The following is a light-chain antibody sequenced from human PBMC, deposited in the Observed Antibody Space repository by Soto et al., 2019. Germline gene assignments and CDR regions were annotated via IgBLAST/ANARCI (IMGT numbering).Light chain of an antibody. Sequence: QSVLTQPASVSGSPGQSVTISCTGTSSDVGAYDYVSWYQQHPGKAPKLLIYHVSKRPSGVPDRFSGSKSGNTASLTISGLQAEDEADYYCCTDAGSYKVFGIGTKVTAL. CDR2: HVS. CDR3: CTDAGSYKV. V-gene: IGLV2-11*01. J-gene: IGLJ1*01. CDR1: SSDVGAYDY.